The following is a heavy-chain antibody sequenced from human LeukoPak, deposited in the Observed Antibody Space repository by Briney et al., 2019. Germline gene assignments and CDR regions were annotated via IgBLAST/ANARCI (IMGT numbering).Heavy chain of an antibody. Sequence: GASVKVSCKASGGTFSSYAISWVRQAPGQGLEWMGGIIPIFGTANYAQKFQGRVTITADESTSTAYMELSSLRSEDTAVYYCARVGRGLWFGESGDNRFDPWGQGTLVTVSS. CDR3: ARVGRGLWFGESGDNRFDP. D-gene: IGHD3-10*01. CDR1: GGTFSSYA. J-gene: IGHJ5*02. CDR2: IIPIFGTA. V-gene: IGHV1-69*13.